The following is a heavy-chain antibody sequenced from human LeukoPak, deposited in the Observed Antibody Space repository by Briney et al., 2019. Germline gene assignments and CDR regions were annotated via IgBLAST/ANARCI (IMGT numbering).Heavy chain of an antibody. Sequence: PGGSLRLSCAASGFTFSSYEMNWVRQAPGKGLEWVSSISSGAATIYYADSVKGRFTISRDNAKNSLHLQMNSLRAADTAVYYCARVGVLSSSWLLYWGQGTLVTVSS. D-gene: IGHD6-13*01. CDR2: ISSGAATI. CDR3: ARVGVLSSSWLLY. CDR1: GFTFSSYE. V-gene: IGHV3-48*03. J-gene: IGHJ4*02.